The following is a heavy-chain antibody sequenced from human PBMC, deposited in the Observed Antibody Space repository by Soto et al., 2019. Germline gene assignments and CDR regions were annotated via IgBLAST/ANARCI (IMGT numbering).Heavy chain of an antibody. V-gene: IGHV4-30-4*01. Sequence: SLTFTVSGGSISSGDYYWSWIRQPPGKGLEWIGYIYYSGSTYYNPSLKSRVTISVDTSKNQFSLKLSSVTAADTAVYYCARDVVAATFSYYYYGMDVWGQGTTVTVS. J-gene: IGHJ6*02. CDR1: GGSISSGDYY. D-gene: IGHD2-15*01. CDR2: IYYSGST. CDR3: ARDVVAATFSYYYYGMDV.